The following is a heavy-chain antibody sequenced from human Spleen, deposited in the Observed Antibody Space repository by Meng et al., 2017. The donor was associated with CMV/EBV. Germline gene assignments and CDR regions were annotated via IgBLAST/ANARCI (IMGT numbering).Heavy chain of an antibody. CDR1: GFTCSSYA. J-gene: IGHJ5*02. CDR3: AKGIEAVANSNWFDP. D-gene: IGHD6-13*01. CDR2: IWYDGSNK. V-gene: IGHV3-33*06. Sequence: SGFTCSSYAMHWVRQAPGKGLEWVAVIWYDGSNKYYADSVKGRFTISRDNSKNTLYLQMNSLRAEDTAVYYCAKGIEAVANSNWFDPWGQGTLVTVSS.